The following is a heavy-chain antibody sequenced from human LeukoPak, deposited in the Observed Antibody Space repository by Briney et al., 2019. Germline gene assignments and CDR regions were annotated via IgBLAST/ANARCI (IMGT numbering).Heavy chain of an antibody. D-gene: IGHD6-19*01. CDR3: ARGVPSGVDYFDY. V-gene: IGHV3-7*01. J-gene: IGHJ4*02. CDR1: GFTFSSYW. Sequence: GGSLRLSCVASGFTFSSYWMSWVRQAPGKGLEWVANIKQDGSEKYYVDSVKGRFTISRDNAKNSLFLQMSSLRAEDTAVYFCARGVPSGVDYFDYWGQGTLVTVSS. CDR2: IKQDGSEK.